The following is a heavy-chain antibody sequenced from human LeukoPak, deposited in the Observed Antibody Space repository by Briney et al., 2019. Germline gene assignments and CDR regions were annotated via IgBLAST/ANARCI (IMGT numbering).Heavy chain of an antibody. CDR3: ARVGYSSGWRAPDFDY. CDR2: IRYDGSNK. Sequence: TGGSLRLSCAASGFTFSSYGMHWVRQAPGKGLEWVAFIRYDGSNKYYADSVKGRFTISRDNAKNSLYLQMNSLRADDTAVYYCARVGYSSGWRAPDFDYWGQGTLVTVSS. CDR1: GFTFSSYG. J-gene: IGHJ4*02. V-gene: IGHV3-30*02. D-gene: IGHD6-19*01.